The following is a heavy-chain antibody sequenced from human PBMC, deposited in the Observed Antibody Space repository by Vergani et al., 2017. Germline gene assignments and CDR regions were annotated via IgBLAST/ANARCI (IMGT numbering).Heavy chain of an antibody. CDR3: ARLXHNCISTSWYYMDV. CDR2: INNSGST. CDR1: GGSFRGYY. D-gene: IGHD2-2*01. J-gene: IGHJ6*03. Sequence: QVQLQQWGAGLLKPSETLSLTCAVSGGSFRGYYWSWIRQPPGKGLGWVGEINNSGSTNYNPSLKSRVTISVDTSKNQFSLKLSSVTAADTAVYYCARLXHNCISTSWYYMDVGGKGTTVTFSS. V-gene: IGHV4-34*01.